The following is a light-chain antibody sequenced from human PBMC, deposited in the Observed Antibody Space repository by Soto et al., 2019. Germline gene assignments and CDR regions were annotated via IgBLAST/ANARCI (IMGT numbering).Light chain of an antibody. CDR2: GAS. CDR3: QQYNNWPPKKT. Sequence: IVLTQSPGTLSLSPGEGATLSCRASQSVSSNLAWYQQKPGQAPRPLIYGASTRATGIPATFSGSGSGTEFTLTISSLQSEDFAVYYCQQYNNWPPKKTFGQGTKVDIK. V-gene: IGKV3-15*01. CDR1: QSVSSN. J-gene: IGKJ1*01.